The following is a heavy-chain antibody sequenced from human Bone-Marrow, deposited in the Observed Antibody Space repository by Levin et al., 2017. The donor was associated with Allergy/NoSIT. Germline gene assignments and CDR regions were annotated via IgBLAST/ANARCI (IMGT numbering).Heavy chain of an antibody. CDR1: GFTFSSYG. Sequence: PGGSLRLSCAASGFTFSSYGMHWVRQAPGKGLEWVAVISYDGSNKYYADSVKGRFTISRDNSKNTLYLQMNSLRAEDTAVYYCAKVGLHSMVADYWGQGTLVTVSS. CDR2: ISYDGSNK. J-gene: IGHJ4*02. D-gene: IGHD3-10*01. CDR3: AKVGLHSMVADY. V-gene: IGHV3-30*18.